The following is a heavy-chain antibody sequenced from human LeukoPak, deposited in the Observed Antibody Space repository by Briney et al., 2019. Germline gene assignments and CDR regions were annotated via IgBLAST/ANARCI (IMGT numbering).Heavy chain of an antibody. Sequence: SETLSLTCAVSGYSISSGYYWGWIRQPPGKGLEWIGSIYHSGSTYYNPSLKSRVTISVDTSKNQFSLKLSSVTAADTAVYYCARGRYYFDSSGAFYWGQGTLVTVSS. CDR3: ARGRYYFDSSGAFY. D-gene: IGHD3-22*01. J-gene: IGHJ4*02. V-gene: IGHV4-38-2*01. CDR2: IYHSGST. CDR1: GYSISSGYY.